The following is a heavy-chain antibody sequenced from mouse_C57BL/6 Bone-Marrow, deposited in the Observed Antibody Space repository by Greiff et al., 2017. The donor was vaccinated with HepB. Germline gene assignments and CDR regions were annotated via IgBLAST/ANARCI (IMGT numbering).Heavy chain of an antibody. CDR3: ARERITSFYYAMDY. V-gene: IGHV1-61*01. J-gene: IGHJ4*01. D-gene: IGHD2-4*01. Sequence: VQLQQSGAELVRPGSSVKLSCKASGYTFTSYWMDWVKHRPGQGLEWIGNIYPSDSETHYNQKFKDKATLTVDKSSSTAYMQLSSLTSEDSAVYYCARERITSFYYAMDYWGQGTSVTVSS. CDR1: GYTFTSYW. CDR2: IYPSDSET.